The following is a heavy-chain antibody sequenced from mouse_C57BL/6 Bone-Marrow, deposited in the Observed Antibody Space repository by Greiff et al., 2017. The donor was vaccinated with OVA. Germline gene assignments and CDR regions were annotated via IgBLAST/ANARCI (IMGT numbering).Heavy chain of an antibody. D-gene: IGHD1-1*01. CDR2: ISSGGSYP. J-gene: IGHJ2*01. CDR3: ARHGDYGSFFDY. Sequence: EVHLVESGGDLVRPGGSLKLSCAASGFTFSSYGMSWVRQTPDKRLEWVATISSGGSYPYYPDSVKGRFTISRDNAKNTLYLQMSSLTSEDTAMYYCARHGDYGSFFDYWGQGTALTVSS. CDR1: GFTFSSYG. V-gene: IGHV5-6*01.